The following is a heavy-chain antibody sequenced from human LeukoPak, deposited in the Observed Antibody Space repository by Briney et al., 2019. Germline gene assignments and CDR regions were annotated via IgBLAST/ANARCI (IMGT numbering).Heavy chain of an antibody. CDR1: GGSFSGYY. Sequence: PSETLSLTCAVYGGSFSGYYWSWIRQPPGKGLEWIGKINHSGSTNYNPSLKSRVTISVDTSKNQFSLKLSSVTAADTAVYYCARGIAGSSSWDAFDYWGQGTLVTVSS. CDR3: ARGIAGSSSWDAFDY. D-gene: IGHD6-13*01. V-gene: IGHV4-34*01. CDR2: INHSGST. J-gene: IGHJ4*02.